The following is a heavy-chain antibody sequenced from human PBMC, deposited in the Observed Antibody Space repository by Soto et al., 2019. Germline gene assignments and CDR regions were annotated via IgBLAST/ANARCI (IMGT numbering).Heavy chain of an antibody. CDR2: IYYSGST. Sequence: XKTLSLSCTVSGGSISSYKWSWIRQPPGKGLGWIGYIYYSGSTNYNPSLKSRVTISVDTSKNQFSLKLSSVTAADTAVYYCAREIRDYDFWRGYYTTISKWFDPWGQGTLVTVSS. D-gene: IGHD3-3*01. V-gene: IGHV4-59*01. J-gene: IGHJ5*02. CDR3: AREIRDYDFWRGYYTTISKWFDP. CDR1: GGSISSYK.